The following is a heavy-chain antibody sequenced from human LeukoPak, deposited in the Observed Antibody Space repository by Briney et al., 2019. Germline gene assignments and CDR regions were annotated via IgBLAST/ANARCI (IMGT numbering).Heavy chain of an antibody. V-gene: IGHV4-59*12. CDR3: ASSYYYDTRGAFDI. CDR1: GGSISSYY. D-gene: IGHD3-22*01. CDR2: IYYSGST. J-gene: IGHJ3*02. Sequence: PSETLSLTCTVSGGSISSYYWSWIRQPPGKGLEWIGYIYYSGSTNYNPSLKSRVTISVDTSKNQFSLKLSSVTAADTAVYYCASSYYYDTRGAFDIWGQGTMVTVPS.